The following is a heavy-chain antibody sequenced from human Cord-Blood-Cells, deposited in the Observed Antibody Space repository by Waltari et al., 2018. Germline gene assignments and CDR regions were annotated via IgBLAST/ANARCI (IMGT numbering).Heavy chain of an antibody. CDR1: GYSLSSGYY. Sequence: QVQLQESGPGLVKPSETLSLTCTVSGYSLSSGYYWGWIRQPPGKGLEWIGSIYHSGRTYYNPSLKSRVTISVDTSKNQFSLKLSSVTAADTAVYYCARDLRFLEWLLYAFDIWGQGTMVTVSS. V-gene: IGHV4-38-2*02. D-gene: IGHD3-3*01. J-gene: IGHJ3*02. CDR2: IYHSGRT. CDR3: ARDLRFLEWLLYAFDI.